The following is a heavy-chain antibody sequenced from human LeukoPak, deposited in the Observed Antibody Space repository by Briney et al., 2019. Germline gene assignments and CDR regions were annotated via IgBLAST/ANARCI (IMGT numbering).Heavy chain of an antibody. CDR3: AKDWVAVAGKGFFDY. Sequence: GGSLRLSCAASGFTFSSYAMSWVRQAPGKGLEWVSAVSSGGGSAYNADSVKGRFTISRDNSKNTLYLQMNSLRAEDTAVYYCAKDWVAVAGKGFFDYWGQGTLVTVSS. V-gene: IGHV3-23*01. CDR2: VSSGGGSA. J-gene: IGHJ4*02. D-gene: IGHD6-19*01. CDR1: GFTFSSYA.